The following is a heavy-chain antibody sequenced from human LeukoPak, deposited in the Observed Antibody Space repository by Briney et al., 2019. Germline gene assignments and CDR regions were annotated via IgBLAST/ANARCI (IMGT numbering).Heavy chain of an antibody. V-gene: IGHV3-23*01. CDR3: ANSYCSSTSCYLYYFDY. CDR2: ISGSGGST. D-gene: IGHD2-2*01. J-gene: IGHJ4*02. Sequence: GGSLRLSHAASGFTFSSYAMSWVRQAPGKGLEWVSAISGSGGSTYYADSVKGRFTISRDNSKNTRYLQMNSLRAEDTAVYYCANSYCSSTSCYLYYFDYWGQGTLVTVSS. CDR1: GFTFSSYA.